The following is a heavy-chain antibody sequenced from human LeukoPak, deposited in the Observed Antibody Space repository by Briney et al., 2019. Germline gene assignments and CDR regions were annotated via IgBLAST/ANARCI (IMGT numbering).Heavy chain of an antibody. J-gene: IGHJ4*02. Sequence: GGSLRLSCAASGFTFSQYWMSWVRQAPGKGLEWVANIRQDGHENYYADSVKGRFSISRDNAEKSVFLQMSSLRAEDTAVYYCARGPSLLYWGQGTLVTVSS. V-gene: IGHV3-7*01. CDR3: ARGPSLLY. CDR2: IRQDGHEN. D-gene: IGHD2-21*01. CDR1: GFTFSQYW.